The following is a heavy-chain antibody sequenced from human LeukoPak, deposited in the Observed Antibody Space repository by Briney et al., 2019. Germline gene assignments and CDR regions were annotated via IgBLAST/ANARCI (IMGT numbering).Heavy chain of an antibody. CDR3: ARGGYGCSSTSCYWGAYYYYGMDV. Sequence: ASVKVSCKASGYTFTSYGISWVRQAPGQGLEWMGRISAYNGNTNYAQKLQGRVTMTTDTSTSTAYMELRSLRSDDTAVYYCARGGYGCSSTSCYWGAYYYYGMDVWGQGTTVTVSS. V-gene: IGHV1-18*01. CDR2: ISAYNGNT. CDR1: GYTFTSYG. J-gene: IGHJ6*02. D-gene: IGHD2-2*01.